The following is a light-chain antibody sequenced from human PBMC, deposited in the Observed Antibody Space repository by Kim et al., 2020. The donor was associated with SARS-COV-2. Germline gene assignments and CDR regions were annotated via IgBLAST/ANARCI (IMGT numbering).Light chain of an antibody. CDR3: QQYNHWPLLT. J-gene: IGKJ4*01. Sequence: SPGERVTLSCRARQSVRNNLAWYQQRPGQAPRLLIYGASTRATAVPVRFSGSGSGTEFTLTIRSLQSEDLAVYYCQQYNHWPLLTFGGGTKVDIK. CDR1: QSVRNN. V-gene: IGKV3-15*01. CDR2: GAS.